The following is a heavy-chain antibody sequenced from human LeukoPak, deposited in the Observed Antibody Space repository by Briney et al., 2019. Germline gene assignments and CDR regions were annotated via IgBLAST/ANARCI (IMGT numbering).Heavy chain of an antibody. CDR3: ARPGYRFGQFGS. D-gene: IGHD5-12*01. J-gene: IGHJ4*02. CDR1: GFTFSGCW. Sequence: GGSLRLSCAASGFTFSGCWMHWVRQTPGRGLLWVSRINSDGSSTNYADFVKGRFTNSRDNAKNTLYLQMNSLRDEDTAVYYCARPGYRFGQFGSWGQGTLVTVSS. CDR2: INSDGSST. V-gene: IGHV3-74*01.